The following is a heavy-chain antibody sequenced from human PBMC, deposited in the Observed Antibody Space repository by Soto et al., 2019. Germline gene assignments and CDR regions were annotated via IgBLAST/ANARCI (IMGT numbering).Heavy chain of an antibody. V-gene: IGHV3-48*02. CDR2: ISSSSSTI. CDR3: ATMVRGINYYGMDV. J-gene: IGHJ6*02. D-gene: IGHD3-10*01. CDR1: GFTFSSYS. Sequence: GGSLRLSCPASGFTFSSYSMNWVRQAPGKGLEWVSYISSSSSTIYYADSVKGRFTISRDNAKNSLYLQMNSLRDEDTAVYYCATMVRGINYYGMDVWGQGTTVTVS.